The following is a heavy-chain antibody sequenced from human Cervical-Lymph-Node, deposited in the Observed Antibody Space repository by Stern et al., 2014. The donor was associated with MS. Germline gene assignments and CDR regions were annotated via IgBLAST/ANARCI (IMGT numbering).Heavy chain of an antibody. V-gene: IGHV4-59*01. CDR3: TRDGRSSLSEYFQT. D-gene: IGHD6-6*01. CDR1: GGSIGRYY. CDR2: IYHNGNT. J-gene: IGHJ1*01. Sequence: MQLVESGPGLVKPSETLSLTCTVSGGSIGRYYWSWVRQPPGKSLEWIGDIYHNGNTNYNPSLKSRVSMSVDTSKNQFSLNLTSVTAADTAVYYCTRDGRSSLSEYFQTWGQGSLVTVSS.